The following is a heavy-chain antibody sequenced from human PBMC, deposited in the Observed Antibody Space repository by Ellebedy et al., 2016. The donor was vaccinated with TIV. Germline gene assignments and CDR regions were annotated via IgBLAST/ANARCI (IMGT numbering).Heavy chain of an antibody. J-gene: IGHJ5*02. D-gene: IGHD1-26*01. CDR2: ISAYNGNT. CDR3: ARDRVGATRNWFDP. Sequence: ASVKVSCXASGYTFTSYGISWVRQAPGQGLEWMGWISAYNGNTNYAQKLQGRVTMTTDTSTSTAYMELRSLRSDDTAVYYCARDRVGATRNWFDPWGQGTLVTVSS. V-gene: IGHV1-18*01. CDR1: GYTFTSYG.